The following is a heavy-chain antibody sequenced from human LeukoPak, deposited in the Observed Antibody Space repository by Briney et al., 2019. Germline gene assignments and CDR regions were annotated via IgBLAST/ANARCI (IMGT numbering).Heavy chain of an antibody. Sequence: GGSLRLSCAASGFTFSDYYMSWIRQAPGKGLEWVSYISSSGSTIYYADSVKGRFTISRDNAKNSLYLQMNSLRAEDTAVYYCAKEEAGINMVRGVPVDYWSQGTLVTVSS. CDR3: AKEEAGINMVRGVPVDY. CDR2: ISSSGSTI. CDR1: GFTFSDYY. J-gene: IGHJ4*02. V-gene: IGHV3-11*04. D-gene: IGHD3-10*01.